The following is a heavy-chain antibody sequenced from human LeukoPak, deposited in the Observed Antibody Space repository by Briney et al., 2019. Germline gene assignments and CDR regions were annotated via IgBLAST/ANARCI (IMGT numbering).Heavy chain of an antibody. D-gene: IGHD3-3*01. CDR1: GFTFSNYA. J-gene: IGHJ4*02. CDR3: AKNVVRFLEWFQLEFNN. Sequence: GRSLRLSCAASGFTFSNYAMHWVRQAPGKGLEWVSAISYEGTNKYYGDSIKGRFSISRDNSKNTLFLQMNGLGPEDTAVYYCAKNVVRFLEWFQLEFNNWGRGTLVTVSS. V-gene: IGHV3-30*18. CDR2: ISYEGTNK.